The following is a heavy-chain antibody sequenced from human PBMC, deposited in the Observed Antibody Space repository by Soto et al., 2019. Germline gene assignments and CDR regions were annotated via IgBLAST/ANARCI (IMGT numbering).Heavy chain of an antibody. CDR1: GGTFSSYT. D-gene: IGHD4-4*01. CDR2: IIPILGIA. V-gene: IGHV1-69*02. J-gene: IGHJ4*02. Sequence: QVQLVQSGAEVKKPGSSVKVSCKASGGTFSSYTIIWVRQAPGQGLEWMGRIIPILGIANYAQKFQGRVTITADKTTNKAYMVQISLRTEDTAVYYCAGDRGGYSNSSGGSWGQGTLVTVSS. CDR3: AGDRGGYSNSSGGS.